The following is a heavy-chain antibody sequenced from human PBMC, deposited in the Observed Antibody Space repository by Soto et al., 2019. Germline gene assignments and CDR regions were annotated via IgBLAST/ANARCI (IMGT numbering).Heavy chain of an antibody. D-gene: IGHD3-9*01. Sequence: PSETLSLTCTVSGGSISSSSYYWGWIRQPPGKGLEWIGSIYYSGSTYYNPSLKSRVNISVDTSKNQFSLKLSSVTAADTAVYYCARIVVTIFNYYMDVWGKGTTVTVSS. CDR2: IYYSGST. V-gene: IGHV4-39*01. J-gene: IGHJ6*03. CDR3: ARIVVTIFNYYMDV. CDR1: GGSISSSSYY.